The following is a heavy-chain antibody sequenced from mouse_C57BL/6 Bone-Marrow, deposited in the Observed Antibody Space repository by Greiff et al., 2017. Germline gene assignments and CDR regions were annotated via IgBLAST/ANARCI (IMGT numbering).Heavy chain of an antibody. CDR2: LWSGGST. CDR3: ASPMYY. V-gene: IGHV2-2*01. CDR1: GFSLTSYG. J-gene: IGHJ4*01. Sequence: VQLQPSGPGLVQPSQSLSITCTVSGFSLTSYGVHWVRQAPGKGLEWLGVLWSGGSTDYNAAFISRLSISKDNSKSHVFFKMNSLQADDTAIYYCASPMYYWGQGTSVTVSA.